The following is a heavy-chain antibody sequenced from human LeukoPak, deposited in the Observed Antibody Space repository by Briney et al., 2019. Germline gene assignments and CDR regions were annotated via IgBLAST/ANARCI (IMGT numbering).Heavy chain of an antibody. D-gene: IGHD1-1*01. CDR3: ARDSPGTPLSWYYGMDV. V-gene: IGHV3-53*01. J-gene: IGHJ6*02. CDR2: IYSGGST. CDR1: GFTVSSNC. Sequence: GGSLRLSCVVSGFTVSSNCMTWVRQAPGKGLEWVSVIYSGGSTYYADSVKGRFTISRDNSKNTLYLQMNSLRAEDTAVYYCARDSPGTPLSWYYGMDVWGQGTTVTVSS.